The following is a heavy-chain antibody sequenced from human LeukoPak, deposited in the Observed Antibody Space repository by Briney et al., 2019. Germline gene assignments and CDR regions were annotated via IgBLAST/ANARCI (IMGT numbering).Heavy chain of an antibody. D-gene: IGHD3-3*01. CDR2: IDYSGST. Sequence: SETLSLTWTVSSGSISIYYCSWIRQPPGKVIEWNGYIDYSGSTNYNPYLQSRVTISVDTSKNQFPLKLSSVTAADTAVYYCARGIADFWSGYYRFDPWGQGTLVTVSS. J-gene: IGHJ5*02. CDR1: SGSISIYY. V-gene: IGHV4-59*01. CDR3: ARGIADFWSGYYRFDP.